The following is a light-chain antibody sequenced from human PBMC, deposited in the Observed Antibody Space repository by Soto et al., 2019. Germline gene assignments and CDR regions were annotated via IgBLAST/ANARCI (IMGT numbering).Light chain of an antibody. V-gene: IGLV3-21*02. CDR2: DDT. Sequence: SYDLTQPPSVSVAPGQTARITCGGNNIGGKSVHWYQQRPGQAPVLVVYDDTDRPSGIPERFSGSNSGNTATLTVSRVEVGDEADYYCQVWAGTGDHPNYVFGTGTKV. CDR3: QVWAGTGDHPNYV. J-gene: IGLJ1*01. CDR1: NIGGKS.